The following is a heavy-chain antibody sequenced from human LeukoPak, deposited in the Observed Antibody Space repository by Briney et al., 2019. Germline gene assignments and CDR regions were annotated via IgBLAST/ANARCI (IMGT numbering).Heavy chain of an antibody. J-gene: IGHJ5*02. Sequence: SETLSLTCTVSGVSMSNYWWHWIRQPPGKALEWIGYIYYDGSTYYNPALNSRVTISIAPSKNQYSLKLNSVTAADTAVYYCARRLCSSLTCNIGPSGNWLDLWGQGTLDSVSS. CDR1: GVSMSNYW. V-gene: IGHV4-59*08. CDR3: ARRLCSSLTCNIGPSGNWLDL. D-gene: IGHD2-2*02. CDR2: IYYDGST.